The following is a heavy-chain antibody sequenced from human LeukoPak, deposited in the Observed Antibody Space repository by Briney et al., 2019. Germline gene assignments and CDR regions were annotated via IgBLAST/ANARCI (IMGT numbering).Heavy chain of an antibody. Sequence: GGSLRLSCAASGFHFSSYAMSWVPQAPGKGREWVAVTSGSGGNPYYADSVKGRFTISRDNCTDTVDLHLNSLRAEDTALYYCGKETGIILVRGAVDYWGQGSLV. V-gene: IGHV3-23*01. D-gene: IGHD3-10*01. CDR1: GFHFSSYA. J-gene: IGHJ4*02. CDR3: GKETGIILVRGAVDY. CDR2: TSGSGGNP.